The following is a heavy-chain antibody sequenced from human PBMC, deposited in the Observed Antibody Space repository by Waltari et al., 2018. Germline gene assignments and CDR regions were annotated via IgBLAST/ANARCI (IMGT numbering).Heavy chain of an antibody. D-gene: IGHD2-2*02. CDR3: ARGGYCSSTSCYIPYYYMDV. CDR2: SYTSGSP. V-gene: IGHV4-4*07. Sequence: QVQPQESGPGLVKPSETLSLTCTVSGGSISSYYWSWIRQPAGKGLEWIWRSYTSGSPTSNPSRKSRVTMSVDTSKNQYSLKLSAVTAADTAVYYCARGGYCSSTSCYIPYYYMDVWGKGTTVTISS. J-gene: IGHJ6*03. CDR1: GGSISSYY.